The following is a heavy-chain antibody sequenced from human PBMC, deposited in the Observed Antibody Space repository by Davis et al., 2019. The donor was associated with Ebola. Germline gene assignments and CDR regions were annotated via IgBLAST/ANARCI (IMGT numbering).Heavy chain of an antibody. D-gene: IGHD2-15*01. Sequence: PSETLSLTCTVSGGSISSYYWSWIRQPPGKGLEWIGYIYYSGSTNYNPSLKSRVTISVDTSKNQFSLKLSSVTAADTAVYYCARLYTVAATQYYYYYYGMDVWGQGTTVTVSS. CDR3: ARLYTVAATQYYYYYYGMDV. J-gene: IGHJ6*02. CDR2: IYYSGST. CDR1: GGSISSYY. V-gene: IGHV4-59*01.